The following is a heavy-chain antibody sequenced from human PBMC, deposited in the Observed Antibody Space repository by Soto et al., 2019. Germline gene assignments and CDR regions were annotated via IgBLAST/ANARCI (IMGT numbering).Heavy chain of an antibody. CDR2: IDPSDSYT. Sequence: GESLKITCKVSGYSFTRYWISWLRQMPWKCLEGMGRIDPSDSYTNYSPSFQGHVTISADKSISTAYLQWSSLRAEDMAVYYCAPPPHSSYGYYYDSSGYYLDYWGQGTLVTVSS. D-gene: IGHD3-22*01. J-gene: IGHJ4*02. CDR1: GYSFTRYW. V-gene: IGHV5-10-1*01. CDR3: APPPHSSYGYYYDSSGYYLDY.